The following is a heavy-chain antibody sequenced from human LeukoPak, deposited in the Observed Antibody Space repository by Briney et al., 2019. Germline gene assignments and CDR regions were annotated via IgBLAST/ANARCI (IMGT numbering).Heavy chain of an antibody. CDR1: GFTFSSYW. J-gene: IGHJ3*02. CDR2: VKQDGSNK. Sequence: GGSLRLSCAASGFTFSSYWMSWVRQAPGKGLEWVANVKQDGSNKYYADSVKGRFTISRDNSKNTLYLQMNSLRAEGTAVYYCAKTITMIVVVSGDAFDIWGLGTMVTVSS. D-gene: IGHD3-22*01. V-gene: IGHV3-7*01. CDR3: AKTITMIVVVSGDAFDI.